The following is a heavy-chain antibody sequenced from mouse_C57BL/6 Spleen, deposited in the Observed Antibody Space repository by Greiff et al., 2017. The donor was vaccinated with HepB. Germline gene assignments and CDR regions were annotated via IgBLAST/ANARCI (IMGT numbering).Heavy chain of an antibody. J-gene: IGHJ4*01. V-gene: IGHV1-18*01. Sequence: EVQLQQSGPELVKPGASVKIPCKASGYTFTDYNMDWVKQSHGKSLEWIGDINPNNGGTIYNQKFKGKATLTVDKSSSTAYMELRSLTSEDTAVYYCARKEYGNLYAMDYWGQGTSVTVSS. CDR3: ARKEYGNLYAMDY. CDR1: GYTFTDYN. CDR2: INPNNGGT. D-gene: IGHD2-1*01.